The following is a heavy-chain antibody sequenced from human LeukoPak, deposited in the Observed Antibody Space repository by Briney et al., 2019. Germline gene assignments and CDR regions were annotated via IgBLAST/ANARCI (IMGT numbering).Heavy chain of an antibody. Sequence: GGSLRLSCAASGFTFSSYEMNWVRQAPGKGLEWVSYISSSGSTIYYADSVKGRFTISRDNAKNSLYLQMNSLRAEDTAVYYCARDSPYYYDSSGYPNWGQGTLVTVSS. V-gene: IGHV3-48*03. D-gene: IGHD3-22*01. CDR2: ISSSGSTI. CDR3: ARDSPYYYDSSGYPN. J-gene: IGHJ4*02. CDR1: GFTFSSYE.